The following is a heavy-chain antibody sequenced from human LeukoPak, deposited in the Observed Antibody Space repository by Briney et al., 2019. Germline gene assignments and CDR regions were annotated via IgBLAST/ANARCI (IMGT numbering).Heavy chain of an antibody. V-gene: IGHV3-49*03. Sequence: GGSLRLSCTASGFTFGDYALSWFRQAPGKGLEWVGFIRSNTYGGTAEYAASVKGRFTISRDDSKSIAYLQMNSLKTEDTAVYYCTKGDYHAYWGQGTLATVSS. CDR3: TKGDYHAY. CDR1: GFTFGDYA. J-gene: IGHJ4*02. CDR2: IRSNTYGGTA.